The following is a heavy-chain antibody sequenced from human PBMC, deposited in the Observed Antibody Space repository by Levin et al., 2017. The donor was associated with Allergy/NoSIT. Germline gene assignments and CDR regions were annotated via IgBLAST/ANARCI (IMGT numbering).Heavy chain of an antibody. D-gene: IGHD6-19*01. CDR2: IYKSGTT. V-gene: IGHV4-61*01. J-gene: IGHJ5*02. CDR1: GGSVNSDSYY. CDR3: ARAHPIDTSGWFFDWLDP. Sequence: PSETLSLTCAVSGGSVNSDSYYWSWIRQPPGKGLEWIGYIYKSGTTNYNPSLKSRVTILVDTSKSQFSLKLSSVTAADTAVYYCARAHPIDTSGWFFDWLDPWGQGTLVIVSS.